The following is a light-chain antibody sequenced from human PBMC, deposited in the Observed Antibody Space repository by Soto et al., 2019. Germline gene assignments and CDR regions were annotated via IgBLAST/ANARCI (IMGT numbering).Light chain of an antibody. CDR1: QSVRSSF. V-gene: IGKV3-15*01. J-gene: IGKJ4*01. CDR2: GAS. Sequence: EIVLTQSPATLSVSPGERATLSCRASQSVRSSFLAWYQQKPGQAPRLLIYGASTRATGIPARFSGSGSGTEFTLTISSLQSEDFAVYYCQQYNNWPPLTFGGGTKVDIK. CDR3: QQYNNWPPLT.